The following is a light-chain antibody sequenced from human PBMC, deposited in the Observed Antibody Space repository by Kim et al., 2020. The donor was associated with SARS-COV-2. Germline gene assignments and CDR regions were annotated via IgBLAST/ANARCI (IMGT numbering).Light chain of an antibody. J-gene: IGKJ4*01. Sequence: ASVGDRVTITCRASHGISSGLAWYQQKPGKAPKLLIYDASTWESGVPSRFSGSGSGTDFTRTISSLQPEDFATYYCQQFNNHPLTFGGGTKVDIK. CDR3: QQFNNHPLT. CDR1: HGISSG. V-gene: IGKV1D-13*01. CDR2: DAS.